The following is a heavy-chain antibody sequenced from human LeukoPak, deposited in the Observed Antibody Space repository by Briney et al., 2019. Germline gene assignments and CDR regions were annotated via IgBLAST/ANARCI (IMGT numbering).Heavy chain of an antibody. CDR1: GYTFTSYD. CDR3: ARSGYSSGWYLNKDYYYYYGMDV. J-gene: IGHJ6*02. V-gene: IGHV1-8*01. Sequence: ASVKVSCKASGYTFTSYDIHWVRQATGQGLEWMGWVNPNSGHTGYAQKFQGRVTMTRNTSISTAYMEPSSLRSEDTAVYYCARSGYSSGWYLNKDYYYYYGMDVWGQGTTVTVSS. D-gene: IGHD6-19*01. CDR2: VNPNSGHT.